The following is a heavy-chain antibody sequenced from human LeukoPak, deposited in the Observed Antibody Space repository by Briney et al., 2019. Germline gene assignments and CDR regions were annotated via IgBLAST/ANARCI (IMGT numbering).Heavy chain of an antibody. CDR3: ARDSPFGGRDY. CDR2: IYSGDTT. CDR1: GFTVSSKY. J-gene: IGHJ4*02. Sequence: GGSLRLSCAASGFTVSSKYMSWVRQAPGKGLGWVSVIYSGDTTYYADSVKGRFTISRHNSKNTLFLQMNSLRAEDTAVYYCARDSPFGGRDYWGQGTLVTVSS. V-gene: IGHV3-53*04. D-gene: IGHD3-10*01.